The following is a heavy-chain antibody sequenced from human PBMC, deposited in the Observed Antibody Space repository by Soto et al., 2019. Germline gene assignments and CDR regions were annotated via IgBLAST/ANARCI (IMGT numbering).Heavy chain of an antibody. Sequence: QVQLVQSGSEVKKPGSSVRVSCKASGGTFSIYTISWVRQAPGQGLEWMGRVIPFIDITSYSQRFQGRVTITADKPTTTAYMELSSLRSEDTAVYYCARDRDNSNWPNFDSWGQGTLVTVSS. CDR3: ARDRDNSNWPNFDS. V-gene: IGHV1-69*02. CDR1: GGTFSIYT. CDR2: VIPFIDIT. D-gene: IGHD6-13*01. J-gene: IGHJ4*02.